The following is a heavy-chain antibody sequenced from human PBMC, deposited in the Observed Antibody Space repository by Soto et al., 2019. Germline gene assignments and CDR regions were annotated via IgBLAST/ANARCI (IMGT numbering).Heavy chain of an antibody. CDR3: AKVSRKGSAIDFDY. J-gene: IGHJ4*02. D-gene: IGHD3-10*01. Sequence: QVQLVQSGAELKKPGASVKVSCKASGYTFSNYDMNWVRQATGQGPEWIGWVNPNNGDTGYAQKFQGRVTRTTDISTTTDYMELTSLRSEDTAIYYCAKVSRKGSAIDFDYWGQGTLITVSS. CDR2: VNPNNGDT. CDR1: GYTFSNYD. V-gene: IGHV1-8*01.